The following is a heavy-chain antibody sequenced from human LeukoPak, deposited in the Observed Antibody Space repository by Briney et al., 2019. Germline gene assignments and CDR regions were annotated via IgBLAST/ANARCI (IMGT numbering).Heavy chain of an antibody. D-gene: IGHD6-19*01. Sequence: SETLSLTCTVSGGSISSTSYYWSWIRQPPGKGLEWIGYIYYSGSTNYNPSLKSRVTISVDTSKNQFSLKLSSVTAADTAVYYCARQRAVAGPYYYYMDVWGKGTTVTVSS. J-gene: IGHJ6*03. V-gene: IGHV4-61*05. CDR2: IYYSGST. CDR3: ARQRAVAGPYYYYMDV. CDR1: GGSISSTSYY.